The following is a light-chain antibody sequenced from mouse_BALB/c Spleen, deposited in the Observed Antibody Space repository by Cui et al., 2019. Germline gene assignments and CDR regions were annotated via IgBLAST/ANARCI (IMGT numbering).Light chain of an antibody. CDR2: STS. CDR3: HQWSSYPWT. Sequence: QIVLTQSQAIMSASLGEEITLTCSASSSVSDMHWYQQKSGTSPKLLIYSTSNLASGVPSRFSGSGSGTFYSLTISSVEAEDAADYYCHQWSSYPWTFGGGTKLEIK. CDR1: SSVSD. J-gene: IGKJ1*01. V-gene: IGKV4-80*01.